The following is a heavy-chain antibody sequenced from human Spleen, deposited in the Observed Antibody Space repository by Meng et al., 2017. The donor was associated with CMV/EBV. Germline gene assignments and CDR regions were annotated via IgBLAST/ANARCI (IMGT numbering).Heavy chain of an antibody. V-gene: IGHV3-30*02. CDR3: AKGHFWSGYPPDYYYGMDV. J-gene: IGHJ6*02. D-gene: IGHD3-3*02. Sequence: GGSLRLSCAASGFTFSGYGMHWVRQAPGKGLEWMAFIRFDGSITAYADFVKGRFTISRDNSKNTLYLQMNRLRDEDTAVYYCAKGHFWSGYPPDYYYGMDVWGQGTTVTVSS. CDR2: IRFDGSIT. CDR1: GFTFSGYG.